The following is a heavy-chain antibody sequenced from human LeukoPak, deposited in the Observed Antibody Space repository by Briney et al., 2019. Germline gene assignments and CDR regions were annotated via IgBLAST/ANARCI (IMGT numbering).Heavy chain of an antibody. J-gene: IGHJ4*02. D-gene: IGHD3-22*01. CDR2: IKQDGSEK. V-gene: IGHV3-7*05. Sequence: GGSLRLSCAASEFTFSTYWMSWVRQAPGKGLEWVADIKQDGSEKNYVDSVKGRFTISRDNAKNSLYLQMNSLRAEDTAVYYCARDVGYDSSGYYPYYFDYWGQGTLGTVSS. CDR1: EFTFSTYW. CDR3: ARDVGYDSSGYYPYYFDY.